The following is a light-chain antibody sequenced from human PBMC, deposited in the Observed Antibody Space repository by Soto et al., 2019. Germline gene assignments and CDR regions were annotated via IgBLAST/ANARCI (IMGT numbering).Light chain of an antibody. Sequence: IVLTQSPGTLSLSPGERATLSCRASQSVSSSYLAWNQQKPGQAPRLLIFGASSRATGIPDRFSCSGSGTDCTLTISRLEPEDFAVYYWQQYVSSPRTFGQGTEVEIK. CDR2: GAS. CDR1: QSVSSSY. J-gene: IGKJ1*01. V-gene: IGKV3-20*01. CDR3: QQYVSSPRT.